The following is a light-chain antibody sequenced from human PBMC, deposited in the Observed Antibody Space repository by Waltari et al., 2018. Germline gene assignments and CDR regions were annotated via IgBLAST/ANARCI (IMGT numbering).Light chain of an antibody. CDR2: VNSDGRH. CDR3: QTGGHGTWV. J-gene: IGLJ3*02. V-gene: IGLV4-69*01. CDR1: SGHSSNI. Sequence: QLVLTQSPSASASLGASVKLTCTLSSGHSSNIIAWHQQQPEKGPRYLMKVNSDGRHSKGDEIPDRFSGSSSGAERYLTISSLQSEDEADYYWQTGGHGTWVFGGGTKLTVL.